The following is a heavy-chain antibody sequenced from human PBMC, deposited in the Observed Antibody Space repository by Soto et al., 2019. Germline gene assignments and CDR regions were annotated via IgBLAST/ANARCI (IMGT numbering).Heavy chain of an antibody. CDR1: GFSLNTGGVG. J-gene: IGHJ4*02. Sequence: QITLKESGPTVVKPTQTLTLTCSLSGFSLNTGGVGVGWIRQPPGKALEWLAVIYWDDDKSWNPSLRDRLTINSDASDDQVVLTVTNMDPVDTGTYYCARRRGGFGGGWTTPYFDYWGQGTLVIVSS. CDR3: ARRRGGFGGGWTTPYFDY. CDR2: IYWDDDK. D-gene: IGHD6-19*01. V-gene: IGHV2-5*02.